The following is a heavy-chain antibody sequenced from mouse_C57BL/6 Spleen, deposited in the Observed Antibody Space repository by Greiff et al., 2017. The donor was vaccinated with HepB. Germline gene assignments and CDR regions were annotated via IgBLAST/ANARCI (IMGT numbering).Heavy chain of an antibody. J-gene: IGHJ3*01. V-gene: IGHV4-1*01. D-gene: IGHD4-1*01. CDR2: INPDSSTI. Sequence: AAPAVDFSRYWMSWVRRAPGKGLEWIGEINPDSSTINYAPSLKDKFIISRDNAKNTLYLQMSKVRSEDTALYYCARELGPFAYWGQGTLVTVSA. CDR1: AVDFSRYW. CDR3: ARELGPFAY.